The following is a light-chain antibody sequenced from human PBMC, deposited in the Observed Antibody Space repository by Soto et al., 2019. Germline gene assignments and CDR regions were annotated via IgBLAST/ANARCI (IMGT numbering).Light chain of an antibody. V-gene: IGKV3-20*01. Sequence: TQSPSTLSAFVGDRVTITCRASQSISTSLAWYQQRPGQAPRLLIYGASRRATGIPARFSGSGSGTDFTLSVNRLEPEDVAVYYCQQYGSTPYTFGQGTRLEIK. J-gene: IGKJ5*01. CDR3: QQYGSTPYT. CDR1: QSISTS. CDR2: GAS.